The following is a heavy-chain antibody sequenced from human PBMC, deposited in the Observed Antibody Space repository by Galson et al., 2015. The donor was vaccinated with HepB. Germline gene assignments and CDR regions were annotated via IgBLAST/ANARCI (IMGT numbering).Heavy chain of an antibody. V-gene: IGHV3-30*03. J-gene: IGHJ4*02. D-gene: IGHD4-17*01. CDR1: GFTFSSYG. Sequence: SLRLSCAASGFTFSSYGMHWVRQAPGKGLEWVAVISYDGSNKYYADSVKGRFTISRDNSKNTLYLQMNSLRAEDTAVYYCARDMYDYGDYVAGYWGQGTLVTVSS. CDR2: ISYDGSNK. CDR3: ARDMYDYGDYVAGY.